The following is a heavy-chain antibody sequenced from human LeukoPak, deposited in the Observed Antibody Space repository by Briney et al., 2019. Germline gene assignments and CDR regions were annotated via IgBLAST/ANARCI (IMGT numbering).Heavy chain of an antibody. Sequence: GGSLRLSCVASGFTFSGHGMHWVRQAPGKGLEWVTFIQYDGSIKFYADSVKGRFTISRDNSKNTLYLQMNSLSTEDTAVYYCAKDDPIEQVPGLGPGSWGQGTLVTVSS. J-gene: IGHJ5*02. D-gene: IGHD2/OR15-2a*01. CDR3: AKDDPIEQVPGLGPGS. CDR1: GFTFSGHG. V-gene: IGHV3-30*02. CDR2: IQYDGSIK.